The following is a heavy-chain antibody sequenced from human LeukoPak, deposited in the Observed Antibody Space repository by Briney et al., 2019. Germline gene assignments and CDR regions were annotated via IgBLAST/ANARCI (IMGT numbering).Heavy chain of an antibody. CDR1: GITFSSYD. CDR2: ISNDGSKA. J-gene: IGHJ6*02. CDR3: AKDTDSSYHYYGMDV. Sequence: GGSLRLSCAVSGITFSSYDMHWVRQAPGKGLEWVAVISNDGSKAYTADSVKDRFTISRDNSKNTLYLQMTSLRPEDTAVYYCAKDTDSSYHYYGMDVWGPGTTVTVSS. D-gene: IGHD6-13*01. V-gene: IGHV3-30*18.